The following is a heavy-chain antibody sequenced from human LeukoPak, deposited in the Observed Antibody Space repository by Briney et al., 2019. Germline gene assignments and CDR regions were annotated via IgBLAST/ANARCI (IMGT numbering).Heavy chain of an antibody. D-gene: IGHD6-6*01. CDR2: ISSNGGST. J-gene: IGHJ4*02. V-gene: IGHV3-64*01. CDR3: AREVVMRLIAARPGVGY. Sequence: GGSLRLSCAASGFTFSSYAMHWVRQAPGKGLEYVSAISSNGGSTYYANSVKGRFTISRDNSKNTLYLQMGSLRAEDMAVYYCAREVVMRLIAARPGVGYWGQGTLVTVSS. CDR1: GFTFSSYA.